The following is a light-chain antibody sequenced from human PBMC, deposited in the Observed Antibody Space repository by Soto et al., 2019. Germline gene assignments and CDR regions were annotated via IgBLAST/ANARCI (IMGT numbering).Light chain of an antibody. CDR2: DAT. Sequence: DIQMTQSPSTLSASVEDIFTITCRPDQSITRWLGWFQQNQGTAPSLIIYDATNLQPGVQSRFSGSGSGTEFTLTISSLQPDDFATYYCQQYNGYSHSFGQGTKVDIK. J-gene: IGKJ2*01. V-gene: IGKV1-5*01. CDR3: QQYNGYSHS. CDR1: QSITRW.